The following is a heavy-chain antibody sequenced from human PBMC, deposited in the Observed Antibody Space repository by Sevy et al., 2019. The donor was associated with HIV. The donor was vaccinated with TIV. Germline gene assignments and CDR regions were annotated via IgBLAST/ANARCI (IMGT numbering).Heavy chain of an antibody. CDR3: ARETPTKAYYYYGMDV. Sequence: ASVKVSCKASGYTFTSYYMHWVRQAPGQGLEWMGIINPSGGSTSYAQKFQGRVTMTRDTSTSTVYMELSSLRSEDTAVYYCARETPTKAYYYYGMDVWGQVTTVTVSS. CDR1: GYTFTSYY. J-gene: IGHJ6*02. V-gene: IGHV1-46*01. CDR2: INPSGGST.